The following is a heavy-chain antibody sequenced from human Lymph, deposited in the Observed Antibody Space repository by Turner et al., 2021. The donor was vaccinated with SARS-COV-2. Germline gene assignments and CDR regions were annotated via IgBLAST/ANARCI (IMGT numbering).Heavy chain of an antibody. CDR3: ARDPLVEMPTVFVTLDY. Sequence: EVQLVESGGGLVQPGGSLRLSCAASGFTFSSYCMSWVRQAPGKGLEWVANIKQDGSEKYYVDSVKGRFTISRDNAKNSLYLQMNSLRADDTAVYFCARDPLVEMPTVFVTLDYWGQGTLVTVSS. J-gene: IGHJ4*02. CDR2: IKQDGSEK. V-gene: IGHV3-7*03. CDR1: GFTFSSYC. D-gene: IGHD4-4*01.